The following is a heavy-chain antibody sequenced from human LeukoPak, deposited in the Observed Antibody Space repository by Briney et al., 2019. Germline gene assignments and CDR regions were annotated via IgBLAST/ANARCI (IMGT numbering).Heavy chain of an antibody. Sequence: QPGGSLRLSCAASEFTFTSYAMSWVRQAPGKGLEWVSGISNSGGSTYYADSVKGRFTISRDNSKNTLYLQMNTLRAEDTAVYYCAKHSLRSGFQLFDYWGQGTLVTVSS. J-gene: IGHJ4*02. D-gene: IGHD1-1*01. V-gene: IGHV3-23*01. CDR3: AKHSLRSGFQLFDY. CDR2: ISNSGGST. CDR1: EFTFTSYA.